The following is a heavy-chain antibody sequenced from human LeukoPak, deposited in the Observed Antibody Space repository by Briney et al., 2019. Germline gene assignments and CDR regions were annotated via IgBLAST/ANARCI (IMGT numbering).Heavy chain of an antibody. J-gene: IGHJ4*02. CDR3: ARGLGQLWPEDGN. Sequence: SETLSLTCAVYGGSFSGYYWSWIRQPPGKGLEWIGEINHSGSTNYNPSLKRRVTISVDTSKNQFSLKLSSVTAADTAVYYCARGLGQLWPEDGNWGQGTLVTVSS. V-gene: IGHV4-34*01. CDR1: GGSFSGYY. CDR2: INHSGST. D-gene: IGHD5-18*01.